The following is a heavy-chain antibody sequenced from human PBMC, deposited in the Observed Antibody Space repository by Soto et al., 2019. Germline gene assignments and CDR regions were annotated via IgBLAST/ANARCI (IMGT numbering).Heavy chain of an antibody. D-gene: IGHD6-13*01. J-gene: IGHJ6*02. CDR1: GFTFSSYA. V-gene: IGHV3-23*01. Sequence: EVQLLESGGGLVQPGGSLRLSCAASGFTFSSYAMSWVRQAPGKGLEWVSAISGSGGSTYYADSVKGRFTISRDNSKNTLYRQMNSLRAEDTAVYYCAKEDSSSWSEYYYYYYGMDVWGQGTTVTVSS. CDR3: AKEDSSSWSEYYYYYYGMDV. CDR2: ISGSGGST.